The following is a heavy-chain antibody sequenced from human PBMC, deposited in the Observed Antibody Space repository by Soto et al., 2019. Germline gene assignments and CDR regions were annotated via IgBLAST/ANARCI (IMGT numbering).Heavy chain of an antibody. V-gene: IGHV4-59*08. CDR2: IYYTGST. J-gene: IGHJ3*01. CDR3: ARGPRDHFYYDSSDYARSYGAFDL. Sequence: SSETLSLTCTVSGDSITRYYWSWIRQPPGKGLEWLGYIYYTGSTNYNSSLKSRVTISVDTSKNQFSLKLSSVTAADTAVYYCARGPRDHFYYDSSDYARSYGAFDLWGQGTMVT. CDR1: GDSITRYY. D-gene: IGHD3-22*01.